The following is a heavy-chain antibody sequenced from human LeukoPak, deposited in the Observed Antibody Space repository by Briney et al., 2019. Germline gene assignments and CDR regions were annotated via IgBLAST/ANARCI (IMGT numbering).Heavy chain of an antibody. CDR3: ARGYRMYNMDV. CDR1: GYTFTSYY. CDR2: INPKSGGT. J-gene: IGHJ6*04. V-gene: IGHV1-2*02. Sequence: ASVKVSCKASGYTFTSYYTHWVRQAPGQGLEWMGWINPKSGGTDYAQTFQGRVTMTRDTSINTAYIELSRLRSDDTAVYYCARGYRMYNMDVWGEGTTVSVSS. D-gene: IGHD5-18*01.